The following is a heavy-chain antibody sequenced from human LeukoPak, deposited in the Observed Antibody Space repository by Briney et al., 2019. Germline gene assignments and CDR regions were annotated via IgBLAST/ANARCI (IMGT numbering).Heavy chain of an antibody. CDR3: AKSKGYSSGWLFDY. CDR2: ISGSGGST. CDR1: GFTFSSYA. D-gene: IGHD6-19*01. J-gene: IGHJ4*02. Sequence: RGSLRLSCAASGFTFSSYAMSWVRQAPGKGLEWVSAISGSGGSTYYADSVKGRFTISRDNSKNTLYLQMNSLRAEDTAVYYCAKSKGYSSGWLFDYWGQGTLVTVSS. V-gene: IGHV3-23*01.